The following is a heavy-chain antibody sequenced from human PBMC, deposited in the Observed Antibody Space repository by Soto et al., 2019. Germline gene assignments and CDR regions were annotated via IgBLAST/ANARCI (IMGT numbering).Heavy chain of an antibody. V-gene: IGHV3-33*01. CDR1: GFTFSSYG. J-gene: IGHJ4*02. CDR3: ARAGAPNCSSTSCYGRSDTAMLHFDY. D-gene: IGHD2-2*01. CDR2: IWYDGSNK. Sequence: PGGSLRLSCAASGFTFSSYGMHWVRQAPGKGLEWVAVIWYDGSNKYYADSVKGRFTISRDNSKNTLYLQMNSLRAGDTAVYYRARAGAPNCSSTSCYGRSDTAMLHFDYWGQGTLVTVSS.